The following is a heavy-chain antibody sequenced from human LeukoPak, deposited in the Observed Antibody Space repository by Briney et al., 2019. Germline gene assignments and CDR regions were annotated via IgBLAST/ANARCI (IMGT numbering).Heavy chain of an antibody. Sequence: PGGSLRLSCAASGFTFSSYAMSWVRQAPGKGLEWVSAISGSGGSTYYADSVKGRFTISRDNSKNTLYLQMNSLRAEDTAVYYCAKDLVLGSALRYFDWLSRLTFDYWGQGTLVTVSS. D-gene: IGHD3-9*01. CDR1: GFTFSSYA. CDR2: ISGSGGST. V-gene: IGHV3-23*01. J-gene: IGHJ4*02. CDR3: AKDLVLGSALRYFDWLSRLTFDY.